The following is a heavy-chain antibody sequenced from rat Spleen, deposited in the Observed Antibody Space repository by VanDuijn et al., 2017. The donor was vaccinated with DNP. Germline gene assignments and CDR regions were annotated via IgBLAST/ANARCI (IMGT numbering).Heavy chain of an antibody. D-gene: IGHD1-5*01. CDR2: INNAGST. V-gene: IGHV3-3*01. Sequence: EVQLQESGPGLVKPSQSLSLACSVPGFSITSSYRWNWIRKFPGNKLEWMGYINNAGSTYYTPSLKSRISITKDTSKNQFFLQLNSVTTEDTATYYCARWNIGTTTLDYWGQGVMVTVSS. CDR1: GFSITSSYR. J-gene: IGHJ2*01. CDR3: ARWNIGTTTLDY.